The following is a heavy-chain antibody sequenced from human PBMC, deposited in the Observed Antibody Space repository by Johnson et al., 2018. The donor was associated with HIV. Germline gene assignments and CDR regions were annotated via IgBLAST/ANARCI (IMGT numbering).Heavy chain of an antibody. V-gene: IGHV3-74*02. Sequence: VQLVESGGGLIQPGGSLRLSCAASGFTFSSYWMHWVRQVAGKGLVWVARINSDGRRTNYAGSAKGRFTISSDSDKNTLYLQMNSLRVEDTAVYYCAKPPGDNWYYSEETDAFDIWGQGTKVTVSS. D-gene: IGHD1-20*01. J-gene: IGHJ3*02. CDR3: AKPPGDNWYYSEETDAFDI. CDR1: GFTFSSYW. CDR2: INSDGRRT.